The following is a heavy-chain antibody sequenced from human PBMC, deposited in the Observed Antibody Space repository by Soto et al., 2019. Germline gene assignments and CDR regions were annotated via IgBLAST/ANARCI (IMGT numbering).Heavy chain of an antibody. CDR3: ARGPTVTYYYYYGMDV. Sequence: QVQLVQSGAEVKKPGASVKVSCKASGYTFTSYDINWVRQATGQGLEWMGWMNPNSGNTGYAQKFQGRVTMTXXTXIXXAYMELSSLRSEDTAVYYCARGPTVTYYYYYGMDVWGQGTTVTVSS. CDR1: GYTFTSYD. J-gene: IGHJ6*02. CDR2: MNPNSGNT. D-gene: IGHD4-4*01. V-gene: IGHV1-8*01.